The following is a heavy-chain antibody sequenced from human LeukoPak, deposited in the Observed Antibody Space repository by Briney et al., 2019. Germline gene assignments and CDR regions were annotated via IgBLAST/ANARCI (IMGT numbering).Heavy chain of an antibody. CDR1: GFTVSSDY. D-gene: IGHD3-22*01. CDR3: ANENYFDTSGYIDN. J-gene: IGHJ4*02. V-gene: IGHV3-66*02. CDR2: IYSDGRT. Sequence: GGSLRLSCAASGFTVSSDYMSWVRQAPGKGLEWVSVIYSDGRTYYADSVKGRFTISRDNSKNTLYLQMNSLRPEDTAVYYCANENYFDTSGYIDNWGQGTLVTVSS.